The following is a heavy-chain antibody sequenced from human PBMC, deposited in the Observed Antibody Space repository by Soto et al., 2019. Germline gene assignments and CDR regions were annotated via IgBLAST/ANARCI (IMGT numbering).Heavy chain of an antibody. Sequence: GASVKVSCKASGYTFTGYDINWVRQATGQGLEWMGWMNPNSGNTGYAQKFQGRVTMTRNTSISTAYMELSSLRSEDTAVFYCARGKDFWSGYSPYYYMDVWGKGTTVTVSS. CDR1: GYTFTGYD. D-gene: IGHD3-3*01. CDR3: ARGKDFWSGYSPYYYMDV. V-gene: IGHV1-8*01. J-gene: IGHJ6*03. CDR2: MNPNSGNT.